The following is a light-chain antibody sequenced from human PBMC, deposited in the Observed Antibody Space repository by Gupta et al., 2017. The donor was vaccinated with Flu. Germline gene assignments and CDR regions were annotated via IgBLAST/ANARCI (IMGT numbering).Light chain of an antibody. CDR3: QQDNRYPRT. Sequence: GDRSTSTCRAHQDVDTWLEWYQQRPGKAPKLLIYKASTLQTGGPARVSGSGSGKEFNLTISSLQADEFATYYCQQDNRYPRTFGQGAKVEI. CDR2: KAS. J-gene: IGKJ1*01. CDR1: QDVDTW. V-gene: IGKV1-5*03.